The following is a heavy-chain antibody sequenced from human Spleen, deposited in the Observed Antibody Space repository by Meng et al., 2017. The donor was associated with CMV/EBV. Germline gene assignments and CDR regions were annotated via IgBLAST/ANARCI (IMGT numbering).Heavy chain of an antibody. V-gene: IGHV1-8*03. CDR3: ARGFGDYEVYYFDP. D-gene: IGHD3-22*01. J-gene: IGHJ5*02. CDR1: GYTLTNYE. CDR2: MNPNSGDT. Sequence: ASGYTLTNYEINWVRQTPGQGLEWMGWMNPNSGDTGYAEDFQGRISFTRNNSIATAYMELTRLTPDDTAIYYCARGFGDYEVYYFDPWGQGTLVTVSS.